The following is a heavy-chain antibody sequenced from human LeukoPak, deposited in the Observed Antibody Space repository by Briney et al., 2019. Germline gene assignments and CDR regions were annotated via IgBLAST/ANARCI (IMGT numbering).Heavy chain of an antibody. D-gene: IGHD2-2*01. CDR3: AKQLGYCSSTSCYPGGY. CDR1: GFTFSSYG. J-gene: IGHJ4*02. V-gene: IGHV3-23*01. Sequence: GGPLRLSCAASGFTFSSYGMSWVRQAPGKGLEWVSAISGSGGSTYYADSVKGRFTISRDNSKNTLYLQMNSLRAEDTAVYYCAKQLGYCSSTSCYPGGYWGQGTLVTVSS. CDR2: ISGSGGST.